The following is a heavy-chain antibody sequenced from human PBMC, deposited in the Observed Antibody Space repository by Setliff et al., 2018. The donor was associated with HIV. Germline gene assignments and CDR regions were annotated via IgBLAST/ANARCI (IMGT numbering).Heavy chain of an antibody. J-gene: IGHJ3*02. V-gene: IGHV4-61*10. Sequence: SETLSLTCVVSGYSISSGYYWSWIRQPAGKGLEWLGYIYYSGSTTYNPSLTSRVTISVDTSKNHFSLKLTSVTAADTAVYYCARAEMATIVAFDIWGQGTMVTVSS. CDR2: IYYSGST. CDR1: GYSISSGYY. CDR3: ARAEMATIVAFDI. D-gene: IGHD5-12*01.